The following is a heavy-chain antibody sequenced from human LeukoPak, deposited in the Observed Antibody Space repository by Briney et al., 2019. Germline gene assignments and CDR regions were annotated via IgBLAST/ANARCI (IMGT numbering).Heavy chain of an antibody. CDR3: ANLTPDSTTPTGF. J-gene: IGHJ4*02. CDR2: ISSGNTI. D-gene: IGHD1-1*01. CDR1: GFTFSDYY. V-gene: IGHV3-11*01. Sequence: PGGSLRLSCAASGFTFSDYYMSWIRQAPGKGLEWVSYISSGNTIYYGDSVKGRFTISRDNAKNSLYLQMNSLRVEDTAVYYCANLTPDSTTPTGFWGQGTLVTVSS.